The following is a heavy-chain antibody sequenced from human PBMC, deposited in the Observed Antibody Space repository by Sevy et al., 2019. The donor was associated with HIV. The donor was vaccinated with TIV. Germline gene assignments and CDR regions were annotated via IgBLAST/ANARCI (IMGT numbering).Heavy chain of an antibody. D-gene: IGHD2-2*01. CDR1: GYTLNEVS. J-gene: IGHJ4*02. V-gene: IGHV1-24*01. Sequence: ASVKVSCKVPGYTLNEVSMHWVRQAPGKGLEWMGGFVPEDGEIVYAQNFQGRVTVAEDTLTDTAYLEVTNLRSEDTATYFCVIGDTPRLTGSGTRLKDQSLNYFHFWGQGTLVTVSS. CDR3: VIGDTPRLTGSGTRLKDQSLNYFHF. CDR2: FVPEDGEI.